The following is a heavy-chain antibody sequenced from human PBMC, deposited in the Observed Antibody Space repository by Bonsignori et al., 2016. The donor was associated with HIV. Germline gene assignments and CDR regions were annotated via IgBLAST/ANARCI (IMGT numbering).Heavy chain of an antibody. V-gene: IGHV3-48*01. J-gene: IGHJ4*02. CDR1: GFSFSDYS. Sequence: EVQLVESGGDLVQPGGSLRLSCEASGFSFSDYSMNWVRQAPGKGLESISYVSSSSSTIYYADSVKGRFTISRDNARNSLYLQMNSLRAEDTAVYYCARGSASRDYWGRGNPGHRLL. CDR2: VSSSSSTI. CDR3: ARGSASRDY.